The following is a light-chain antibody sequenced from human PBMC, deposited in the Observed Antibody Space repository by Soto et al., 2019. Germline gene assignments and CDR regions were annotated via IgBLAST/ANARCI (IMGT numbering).Light chain of an antibody. J-gene: IGLJ3*02. V-gene: IGLV1-47*01. Sequence: QSVLTQPPSASGTPGQRVTISCSGSSSNIGSNYVYWYQQLPGTAPKLLIYGNDQRPSGVPYRFSGSQSGTSASLAISGRRSEDEADYYCAAWDDSLSGGVFGGGTKLTVL. CDR2: GND. CDR1: SSNIGSNY. CDR3: AAWDDSLSGGV.